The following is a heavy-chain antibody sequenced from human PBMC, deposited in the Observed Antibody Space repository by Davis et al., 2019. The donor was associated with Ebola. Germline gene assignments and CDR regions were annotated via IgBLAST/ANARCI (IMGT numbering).Heavy chain of an antibody. CDR1: GFNFSGSA. D-gene: IGHD1-26*01. J-gene: IGHJ4*02. CDR2: IRSKGNSYAT. Sequence: PGGSLRLSCAASGFNFSGSAMQWVRQAAGNGLEWVGRIRSKGNSYATTYAESLKGRFTLSRDDSKNTAYLQMNSLKIEDTAVYYCWTRWELQEYDFWGQGTLVTVSS. CDR3: WTRWELQEYDF. V-gene: IGHV3-73*01.